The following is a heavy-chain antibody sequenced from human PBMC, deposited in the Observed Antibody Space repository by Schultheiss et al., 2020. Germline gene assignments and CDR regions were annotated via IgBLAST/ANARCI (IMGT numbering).Heavy chain of an antibody. V-gene: IGHV3-23*01. CDR2: ISGSDGST. CDR1: GFTFSSYA. J-gene: IGHJ4*02. Sequence: GGSLRLSCAASGFTFSSYAMSWVRQAPGKGLEWVSSISGSDGSTYYADSVKGRFTISRDNSKNTLYLQMNSLRAEDTAVYYCARDLSWDSSGRRGIFDYWGRGTLVTVAS. CDR3: ARDLSWDSSGRRGIFDY. D-gene: IGHD6-19*01.